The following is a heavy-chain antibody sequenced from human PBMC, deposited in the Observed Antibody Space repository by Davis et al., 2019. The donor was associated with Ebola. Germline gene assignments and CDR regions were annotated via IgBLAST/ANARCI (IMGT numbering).Heavy chain of an antibody. CDR2: ITYDGSDK. CDR1: GFPLSNYS. CDR3: ARSHYSDTSGYYGDY. J-gene: IGHJ4*02. V-gene: IGHV3-30*04. Sequence: GESLKIPCAAPGFPLSNYSIDWVRPAPRKGLEWVAIITYDGSDKYYTDTVKGRFTISRDNSKDTLYQQMHSLRTDDTAVYYCARSHYSDTSGYYGDYWGQGTLVTVSS. D-gene: IGHD3-22*01.